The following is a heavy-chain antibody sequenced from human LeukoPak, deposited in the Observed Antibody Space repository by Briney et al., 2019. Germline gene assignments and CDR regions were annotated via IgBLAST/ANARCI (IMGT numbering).Heavy chain of an antibody. CDR1: GYTFTGYY. V-gene: IGHV1-2*02. CDR3: ARGPTVVAPDY. J-gene: IGHJ4*02. CDR2: INPKTGVT. Sequence: ASVKVSCKASGYTFTGYYIHWVRQAPGQGLEWMGWINPKTGVTNYAQRFQGRVTVTTDTSISTAYMDLSNLRSDDTALYYCARGPTVVAPDYWGQGTLVTVSS. D-gene: IGHD4-23*01.